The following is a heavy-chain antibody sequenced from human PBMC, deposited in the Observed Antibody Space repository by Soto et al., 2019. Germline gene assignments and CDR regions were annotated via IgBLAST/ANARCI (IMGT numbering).Heavy chain of an antibody. CDR3: AKDQWPLYSSGWYVSWFDP. J-gene: IGHJ5*02. CDR2: ISGSGGST. V-gene: IGHV3-23*01. D-gene: IGHD6-19*01. CDR1: GFTFSSYA. Sequence: GGSLRLSCAASGFTFSSYAMSWVRQAPGKGLEWVSAISGSGGSTYYADSVKGRFTISRDNSKNTLYLQMNSLRAEDTAVYYCAKDQWPLYSSGWYVSWFDPWGQGTLVTVSS.